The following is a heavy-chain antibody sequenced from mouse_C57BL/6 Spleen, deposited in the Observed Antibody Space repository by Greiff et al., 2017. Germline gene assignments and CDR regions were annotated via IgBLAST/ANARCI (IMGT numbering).Heavy chain of an antibody. Sequence: VQLQQPGAELVRPGTSVKLSCKASGYTFTSYWMHWVKQRPGQGLEWIGVIDPSDSYTNYNQKFKGKATLTVDTSSSTAYMQLSSLTSEDSAVYYCARSGDGSSYRWYFDVWGTGTTVTVSS. J-gene: IGHJ1*03. D-gene: IGHD1-1*01. CDR3: ARSGDGSSYRWYFDV. V-gene: IGHV1-59*01. CDR1: GYTFTSYW. CDR2: IDPSDSYT.